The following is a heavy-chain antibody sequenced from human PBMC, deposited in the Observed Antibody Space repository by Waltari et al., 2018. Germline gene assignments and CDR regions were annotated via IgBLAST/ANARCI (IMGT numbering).Heavy chain of an antibody. V-gene: IGHV4-4*02. Sequence: QLQLQESGPGLVTPSETLSLTCAVSGDSMSSNHWWNWVRQSPWKGLEWIGQVHRSGKANHHPSFASRVTVSLDTANYQFALKMTAATAADTASYFCARDRGRGLYLDSWGPGTLVTVAP. CDR3: ARDRGRGLYLDS. CDR2: VHRSGKA. CDR1: GDSMSSNHW. D-gene: IGHD2-15*01. J-gene: IGHJ4*02.